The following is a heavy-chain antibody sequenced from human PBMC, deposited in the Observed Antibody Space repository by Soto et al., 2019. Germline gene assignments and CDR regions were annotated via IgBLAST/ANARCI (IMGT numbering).Heavy chain of an antibody. CDR3: AKRLSRGENPYYFDY. J-gene: IGHJ4*02. V-gene: IGHV3-23*01. Sequence: PVGSLRLSCAASGFTFSSYAMSWVRQAPGKGLEWVSGISGSGGGTYYADSVKGRFTISRDNSKNTLYLQMNGLRAEDTAVYYCAKRLSRGENPYYFDYWGQGTLVTVSS. CDR1: GFTFSSYA. CDR2: ISGSGGGT. D-gene: IGHD2-21*01.